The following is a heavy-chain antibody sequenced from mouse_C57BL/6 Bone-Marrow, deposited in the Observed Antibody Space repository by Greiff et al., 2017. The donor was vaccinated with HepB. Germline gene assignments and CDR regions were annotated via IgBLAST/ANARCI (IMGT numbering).Heavy chain of an antibody. J-gene: IGHJ4*01. Sequence: EVQLQQSGPVLVKPGASVKMSCKASGYTFTDYYMNWVKQSHGKSLEWIGVINPYNGGTSYNQKFKGKATLTVDKSSSTAYMELNSLTSEDTAVYYCARYPPAMDYWSQGTSVTVSS. V-gene: IGHV1-19*01. CDR2: INPYNGGT. CDR1: GYTFTDYY. CDR3: ARYPPAMDY.